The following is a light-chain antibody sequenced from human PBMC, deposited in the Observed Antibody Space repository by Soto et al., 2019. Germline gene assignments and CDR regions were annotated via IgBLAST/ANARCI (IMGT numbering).Light chain of an antibody. CDR3: QQFNNYPIT. CDR2: DAS. CDR1: QGISSA. Sequence: AIQLTQYPSSLSASLGDRVTITCRASQGISSALAWYQQKPGKAPKLLIYDASSLESGVPSRFSGSGSGTDFTLTISSLQPEDFATYYCQQFNNYPITFGQGTRLEIK. J-gene: IGKJ5*01. V-gene: IGKV1D-13*01.